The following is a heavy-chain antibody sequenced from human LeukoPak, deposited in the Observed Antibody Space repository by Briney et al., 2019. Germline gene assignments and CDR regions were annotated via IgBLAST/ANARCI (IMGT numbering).Heavy chain of an antibody. CDR2: IYYSGST. CDR1: LGSINNSIYY. D-gene: IGHD4-23*01. J-gene: IGHJ4*02. V-gene: IGHV4-39*01. CDR3: ARHDYGGIFDY. Sequence: LDTLSLTCTVSLGSINNSIYYWGWIRQPPGKGLKWLGTIYYSGSTYYNPSLKSRVTISVDTSKNQFSLKLSSVSGADRAVYYCARHDYGGIFDYWGQGTLVTVS.